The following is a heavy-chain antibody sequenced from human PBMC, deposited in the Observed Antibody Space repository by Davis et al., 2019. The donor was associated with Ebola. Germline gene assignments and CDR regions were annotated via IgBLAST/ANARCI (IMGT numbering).Heavy chain of an antibody. CDR2: ISGDGRTT. V-gene: IGHV3-23*01. D-gene: IGHD6-19*01. Sequence: GGSLRLSCTDSVITFSSYAMTWVRQAPGKGLEWVAVISGDGRTTFHADSVKGRFAISRDNSKSTLSLQMNSLRAEDTAVYYCAKDVGLAGSSVRGFDYWGQGTLVTVSS. J-gene: IGHJ4*02. CDR3: AKDVGLAGSSVRGFDY. CDR1: VITFSSYA.